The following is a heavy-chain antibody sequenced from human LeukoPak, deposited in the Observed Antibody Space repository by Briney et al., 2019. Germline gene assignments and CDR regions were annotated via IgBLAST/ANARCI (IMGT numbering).Heavy chain of an antibody. Sequence: ASVKVSCKASGYTFTGYYMHWVRQAPGQGLEWMGWINPNSGGTNYAQKFQGRVTMTRDTSISTAYMELSRLRSDDTAVYYCARGPLERELQQAFDIWGQGTMVTVSS. CDR1: GYTFTGYY. CDR3: ARGPLERELQQAFDI. D-gene: IGHD1-7*01. J-gene: IGHJ3*02. CDR2: INPNSGGT. V-gene: IGHV1-2*02.